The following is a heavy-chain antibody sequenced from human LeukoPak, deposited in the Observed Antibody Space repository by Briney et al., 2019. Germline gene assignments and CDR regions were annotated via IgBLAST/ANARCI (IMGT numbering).Heavy chain of an antibody. CDR1: GGSISSYY. V-gene: IGHV4-59*01. J-gene: IGHJ4*02. CDR3: AREQAAAAYGNNFNS. CDR2: IYDTGNT. D-gene: IGHD6-13*01. Sequence: SETLSLTCTVSGGSISSYYWSWVRQPPGKGLEWIGHIYDTGNTNYNPSLESRVTISVDTSKNLFSLTLSSVTAADTAVYYCAREQAAAAYGNNFNSWGQGTLVTVSS.